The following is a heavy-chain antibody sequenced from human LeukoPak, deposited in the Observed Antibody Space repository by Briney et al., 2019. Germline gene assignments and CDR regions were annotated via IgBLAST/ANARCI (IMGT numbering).Heavy chain of an antibody. J-gene: IGHJ4*02. CDR1: GYTFTGYY. Sequence: ASVKVSCKASGYTFTGYYMHWVRQAPGQGLEWMGIINPSGGSTSYAQKFQGRVTMTRDTSTSTVYMELSSLRSEDTAVYYCARVWYARYYDSSGYYAYWGQGTLVTVSS. D-gene: IGHD3-22*01. CDR3: ARVWYARYYDSSGYYAY. V-gene: IGHV1-46*01. CDR2: INPSGGST.